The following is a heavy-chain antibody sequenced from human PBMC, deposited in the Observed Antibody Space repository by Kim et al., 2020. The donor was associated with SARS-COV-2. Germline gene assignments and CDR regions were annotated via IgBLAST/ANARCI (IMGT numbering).Heavy chain of an antibody. J-gene: IGHJ4*02. CDR1: GYTFTSYG. Sequence: ASVKVSCKASGYTFTSYGISWVRQAPGQGLEWMGWISAYNGNTNYAQKLQGRVTMTTDTSTSTAYMELRSLRSDDTAVYYCARGRAPLRYFDWSDSFDYWGQGTLVTVSS. CDR3: ARGRAPLRYFDWSDSFDY. V-gene: IGHV1-18*01. CDR2: ISAYNGNT. D-gene: IGHD3-9*01.